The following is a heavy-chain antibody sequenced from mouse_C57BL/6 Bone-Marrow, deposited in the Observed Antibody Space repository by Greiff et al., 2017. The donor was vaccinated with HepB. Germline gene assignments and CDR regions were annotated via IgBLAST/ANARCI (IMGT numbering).Heavy chain of an antibody. J-gene: IGHJ2*01. V-gene: IGHV5-6*02. CDR1: GFSFSSYG. CDR3: ARRNWVDS. D-gene: IGHD4-1*01. Sequence: EVKLMESGGYLLKPRGSLKLSCAASGFSFSSYGLSCVRQTPDKRLEWVATISSGGSYTYYPGSVKGRFTISRDNAKNTLYLQMRSLKSEDTAMYSWARRNWVDSWGQGTTLTVYS. CDR2: ISSGGSYT.